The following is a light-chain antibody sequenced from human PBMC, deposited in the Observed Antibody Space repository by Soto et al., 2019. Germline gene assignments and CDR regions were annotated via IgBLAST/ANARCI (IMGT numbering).Light chain of an antibody. CDR1: QSVDNY. CDR2: GAS. V-gene: IGKV3-20*01. CDR3: QNYVERSPIT. Sequence: TQSPSSLSASVGDTVTLTCRASQSVDNYLKWYQQKPGQAPRLLISGASSRATGIPDRFSGSGSGTDFTLTISRLEPEDFALYYCQNYVERSPITFGQGTRLEIK. J-gene: IGKJ5*01.